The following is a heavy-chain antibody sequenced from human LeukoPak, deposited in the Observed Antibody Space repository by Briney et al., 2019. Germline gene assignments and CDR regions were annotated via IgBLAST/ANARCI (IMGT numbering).Heavy chain of an antibody. CDR3: AKDGWELLHGPPAGYFDY. J-gene: IGHJ4*02. V-gene: IGHV3-30*02. Sequence: SGGSLRLSCAASGFTFSSYGMHWVRQSPGKGLEWVAVIWYGGSNQYYADSVKGRFTISRDNSKNTLYLQMNSLRAEDTAVYYCAKDGWELLHGPPAGYFDYWGQGTLVTVSS. CDR1: GFTFSSYG. D-gene: IGHD1-26*01. CDR2: IWYGGSNQ.